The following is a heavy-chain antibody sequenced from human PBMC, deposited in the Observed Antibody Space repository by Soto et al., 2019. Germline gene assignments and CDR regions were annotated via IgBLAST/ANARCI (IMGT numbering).Heavy chain of an antibody. D-gene: IGHD4-17*01. CDR2: ISAYNGNT. CDR3: ARDLPDYGGPARELYYYYYGMDV. Sequence: ASVKVSCEASGYTFTSYGISWVRQAPGQGLEWMGWISAYNGNTNYAQKLQGRVTMTTDTSTSTAYMELRSPRSDDTAVYYCARDLPDYGGPARELYYYYYGMDVWGQGTTVTVSS. J-gene: IGHJ6*02. CDR1: GYTFTSYG. V-gene: IGHV1-18*01.